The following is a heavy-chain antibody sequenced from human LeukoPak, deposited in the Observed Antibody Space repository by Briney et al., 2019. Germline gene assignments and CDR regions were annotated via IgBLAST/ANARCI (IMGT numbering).Heavy chain of an antibody. CDR3: ARYSGGWSWYFDL. D-gene: IGHD6-19*01. V-gene: IGHV4-39*01. J-gene: IGHJ2*01. CDR2: IYYSGST. CDR1: GGSISSSSYY. Sequence: SETLSLTCTVSGGSISSSSYYWGWIRQPPGKGLEWIGSIYYSGSTYYNPSLKSRVTISVDTSKNQFSLKLSSVTAADTAVYYCARYSGGWSWYFDLWGRGTLVTVSS.